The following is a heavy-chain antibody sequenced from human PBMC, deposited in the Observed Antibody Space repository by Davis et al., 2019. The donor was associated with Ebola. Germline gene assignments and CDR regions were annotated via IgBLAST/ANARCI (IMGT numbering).Heavy chain of an antibody. D-gene: IGHD3-16*01. V-gene: IGHV3-7*03. Sequence: GESLKIPCAAPGFSLSSHWMSWVRQAPGKGLEWVANIRQDGSEKHYVNSVKGRFTISRDNAKNSLYLQMNSLRAEDTAVYYCAREAVWRFDPWGQGTLVTVSS. J-gene: IGHJ5*02. CDR2: IRQDGSEK. CDR1: GFSLSSHW. CDR3: AREAVWRFDP.